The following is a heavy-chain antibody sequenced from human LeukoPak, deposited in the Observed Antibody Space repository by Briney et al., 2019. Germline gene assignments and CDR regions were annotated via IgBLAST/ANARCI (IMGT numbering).Heavy chain of an antibody. CDR2: VHTSGSP. D-gene: IGHD3-10*01. Sequence: PSETLSLTCAVSGGSTSRHYWSWIRLPAGKGLEWIGRVHTSGSPDYSPSLKSGVTMSVDTSNNQVSLRLSSMTAADTAVYFCARVSYNAGSFISGGWFDPWGQGIRVTVSS. CDR3: ARVSYNAGSFISGGWFDP. CDR1: GGSTSRHY. J-gene: IGHJ5*02. V-gene: IGHV4-4*07.